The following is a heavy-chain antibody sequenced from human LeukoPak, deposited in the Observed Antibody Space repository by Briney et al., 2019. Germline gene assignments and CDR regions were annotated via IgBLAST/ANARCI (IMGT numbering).Heavy chain of an antibody. CDR1: RFTFSSYA. J-gene: IGHJ4*02. D-gene: IGHD6-13*01. CDR3: AKRRGRGIAAAGTLDY. CDR2: ISGSGGST. V-gene: IGHV3-23*01. Sequence: GGSLRLFCAASRFTFSSYAMSWLRQATGGGLEGVSAISGSGGSTYYAVSVKGRFDISRDNSKNTLYLQMDSLRAEDTAVDYGAKRRGRGIAAAGTLDYWGQGTLVTVSS.